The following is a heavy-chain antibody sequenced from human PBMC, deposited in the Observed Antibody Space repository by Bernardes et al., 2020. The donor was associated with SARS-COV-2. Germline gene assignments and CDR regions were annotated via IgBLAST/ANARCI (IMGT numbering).Heavy chain of an antibody. J-gene: IGHJ1*01. CDR2: IYPGDSDT. CDR1: EFSFTSYW. D-gene: IGHD4-17*01. V-gene: IGHV5-51*01. Sequence: GESLKISCKGFEFSFTSYWIGWVRQMPGKGLEWMGIIYPGDSDTRYSPSFQGHVTISADKSISTAYLQWSSLKASDTAMYYCARHQGYGDYSWYFQHWGQGTLVTVSS. CDR3: ARHQGYGDYSWYFQH.